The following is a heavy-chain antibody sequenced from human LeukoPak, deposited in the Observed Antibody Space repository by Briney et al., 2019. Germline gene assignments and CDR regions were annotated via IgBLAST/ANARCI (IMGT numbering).Heavy chain of an antibody. Sequence: SVKVSCKASGGTFSRYAISWVRQAPGQGLEWMGRIIPILGIADYAQKFQGRVTITADKSTSTAYMELSSLRSEDTAVYYCARASSSSSGYWGQGTLVTVSS. CDR2: IIPILGIA. V-gene: IGHV1-69*04. CDR3: ARASSSSSGY. J-gene: IGHJ4*02. D-gene: IGHD6-6*01. CDR1: GGTFSRYA.